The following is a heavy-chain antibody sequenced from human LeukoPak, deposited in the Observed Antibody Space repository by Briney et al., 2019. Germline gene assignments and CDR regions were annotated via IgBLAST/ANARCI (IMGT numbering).Heavy chain of an antibody. D-gene: IGHD5-18*01. CDR3: ALVGSYGYDY. V-gene: IGHV3-23*01. J-gene: IGHJ4*02. Sequence: GGSLRLSCAASGFTFSSYAMSWVRQAPGKGLEWVPAISGSGGSTYYADSVKGRFTISRDNSKNTLYLQMNSLRAEDTAVYYCALVGSYGYDYWGQGTLVTVSS. CDR2: ISGSGGST. CDR1: GFTFSSYA.